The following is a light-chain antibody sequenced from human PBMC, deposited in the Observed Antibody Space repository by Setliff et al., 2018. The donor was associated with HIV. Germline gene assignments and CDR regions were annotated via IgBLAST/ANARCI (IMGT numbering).Light chain of an antibody. Sequence: QSVLTQPASVSGSPGQSITISCTGTSGDVGRYNLVSWYQQQPGKPPKLMIYQASKRPSGVSNRFSGSKSGNTASPTISGLQAEDEADYYCCSNTGSNTYVFGTGTRSPS. J-gene: IGLJ1*01. V-gene: IGLV2-23*01. CDR3: CSNTGSNTYV. CDR1: SGDVGRYNL. CDR2: QAS.